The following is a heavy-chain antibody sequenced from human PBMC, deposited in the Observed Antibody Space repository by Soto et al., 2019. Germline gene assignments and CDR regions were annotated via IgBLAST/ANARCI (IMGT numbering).Heavy chain of an antibody. CDR2: ISHSGST. V-gene: IGHV4-34*01. J-gene: IGHJ6*03. D-gene: IGHD3-22*01. CDR1: GGSFSGYY. Sequence: SETLSLTCAVYGGSFSGYYWSWIRQPPGKGLEWIGEISHSGSTNYNPSLKSRVTISVDTSKNQFSLKLSSVTAADTAVYYGARGGYYDSSGYYYPYYYYYYMDVWGKGTTVTVSS. CDR3: ARGGYYDSSGYYYPYYYYYYMDV.